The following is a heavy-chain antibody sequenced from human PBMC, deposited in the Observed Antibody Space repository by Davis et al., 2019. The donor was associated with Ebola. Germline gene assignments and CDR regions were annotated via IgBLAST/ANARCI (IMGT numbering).Heavy chain of an antibody. CDR3: ARLYGPGHYLNWYFNL. J-gene: IGHJ2*01. V-gene: IGHV5-51*01. Sequence: GESLKISCKGSGYSFINYWIGWVRQKPGKGLEWMGMIYPSDSDTRYSPSFQGQVIISADKSISTAYLQWNSLQASDTAVYYCARLYGPGHYLNWYFNLWGRGTLVTVSS. CDR1: GYSFINYW. D-gene: IGHD3-10*01. CDR2: IYPSDSDT.